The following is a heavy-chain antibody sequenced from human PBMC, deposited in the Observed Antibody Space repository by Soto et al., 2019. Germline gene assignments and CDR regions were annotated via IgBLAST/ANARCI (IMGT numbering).Heavy chain of an antibody. CDR1: GYTFTSYD. D-gene: IGHD6-13*01. J-gene: IGHJ6*03. CDR2: MNPNSGNT. CDR3: ARIFIAAAGSYYYYYYMDV. Sequence: ASVKVSCKASGYTFTSYDINWVRQATGQGLEWMGWMNPNSGNTGYAQKFQGRVTMTRNTSISTAYMELRSLRSEDTAVYYCARIFIAAAGSYYYYYYMDVWGKGTTVTVSS. V-gene: IGHV1-8*01.